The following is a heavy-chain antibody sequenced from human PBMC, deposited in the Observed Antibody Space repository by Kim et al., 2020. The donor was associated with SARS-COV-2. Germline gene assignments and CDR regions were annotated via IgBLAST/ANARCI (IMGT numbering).Heavy chain of an antibody. Sequence: SETLSLTCTVSGASITTYFWSWIRQPPGKGLEWIGYIYYLGTTKYNPSLQSRVTIPVDMSKNQFSRKLSSATAADTAVYYCARGRSSYLWGQGTLVTVSS. V-gene: IGHV4-59*13. CDR2: IYYLGTT. J-gene: IGHJ5*02. D-gene: IGHD6-13*01. CDR3: ARGRSSYL. CDR1: GASITTYF.